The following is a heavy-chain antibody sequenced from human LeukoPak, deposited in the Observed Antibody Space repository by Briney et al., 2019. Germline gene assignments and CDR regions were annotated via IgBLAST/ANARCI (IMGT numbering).Heavy chain of an antibody. D-gene: IGHD1-26*01. Sequence: GESLKISCKGSGYSINNYWIGWVRQMPGKGLEWMGIIYPVDSDTRYSLSFQGQVTMSVDKSITTTYLQWRSLKASDTAMYYCARWEGSYFDYWGQGTLVTVSS. CDR1: GYSINNYW. CDR3: ARWEGSYFDY. CDR2: IYPVDSDT. J-gene: IGHJ4*02. V-gene: IGHV5-51*01.